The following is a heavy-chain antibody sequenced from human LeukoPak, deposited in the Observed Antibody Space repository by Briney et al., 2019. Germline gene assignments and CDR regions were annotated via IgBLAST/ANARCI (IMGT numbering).Heavy chain of an antibody. CDR3: ARDRIVVVPAARVGWFDP. Sequence: SVKVSCKASGGTFSSYAISWVRQAPGQGLEWMGGIIPIFGTANYAQKFQGRVTITADESTSTAYMELSSLRSEDTAVYYCARDRIVVVPAARVGWFDPWGQGTLVTVSS. V-gene: IGHV1-69*13. J-gene: IGHJ5*02. D-gene: IGHD2-2*01. CDR2: IIPIFGTA. CDR1: GGTFSSYA.